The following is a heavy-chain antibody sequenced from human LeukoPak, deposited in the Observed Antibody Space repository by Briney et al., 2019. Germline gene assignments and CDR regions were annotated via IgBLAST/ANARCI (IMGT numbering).Heavy chain of an antibody. D-gene: IGHD2-15*01. J-gene: IGHJ4*02. CDR1: GYTFTSYG. CDR2: ISAYNGNT. Sequence: ASVKVSCKASGYTFTSYGISWVRQAPGQGLEWMGWISAYNGNTNYAQKLQGRVTMTTDTSTSTAYMELSGLRSDDTAVYYCSRDSGYCSGGSCWYFDFWGQGTLVTVSA. V-gene: IGHV1-18*01. CDR3: SRDSGYCSGGSCWYFDF.